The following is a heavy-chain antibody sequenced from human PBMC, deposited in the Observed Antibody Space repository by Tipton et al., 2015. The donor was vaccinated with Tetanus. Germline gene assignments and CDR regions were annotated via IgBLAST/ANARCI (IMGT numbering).Heavy chain of an antibody. D-gene: IGHD3-22*01. CDR3: ARFSYDSGGFYSYFDY. CDR1: GASVSSSDYF. CDR2: AYYSGST. Sequence: TLSLTCTVSGASVSSSDYFWGWFRQPPGKGLEWIGHAYYSGSTNYNPSLKSRVSISVDTSNDQFSLRLTSVTAADTAIYYCARFSYDSGGFYSYFDYWGRGTLVTVSS. J-gene: IGHJ4*02. V-gene: IGHV4-61*08.